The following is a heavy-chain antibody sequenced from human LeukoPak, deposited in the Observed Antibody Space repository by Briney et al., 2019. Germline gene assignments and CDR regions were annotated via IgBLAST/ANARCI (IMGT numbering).Heavy chain of an antibody. CDR3: ARADSSGPQGA. D-gene: IGHD3-22*01. Sequence: GGSLRLSCAASGFTVSSNYMTWVRQAPGKGLEWVSLIYSGGSTSYADSVRGRFTISRDNSKNTLYLQMNSLRAEDTAVYYCARADSSGPQGAWGQGTLVTVSS. CDR1: GFTVSSNY. CDR2: IYSGGST. V-gene: IGHV3-66*01. J-gene: IGHJ5*02.